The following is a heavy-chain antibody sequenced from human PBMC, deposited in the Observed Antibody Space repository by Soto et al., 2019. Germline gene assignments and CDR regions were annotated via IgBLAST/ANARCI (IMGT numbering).Heavy chain of an antibody. D-gene: IGHD7-27*01. J-gene: IGHJ4*02. V-gene: IGHV3-48*02. CDR2: IRDSNSAV. Sequence: GGSLRLSCTASGFTFSTYPMNWVRRTPGMGLEWVSNIRDSNSAVYYADSVKGRFTISRDNAKNSLYLQMNSLRDEDTAVYYCARDHDWGFDYWGQGTLVTVSS. CDR3: ARDHDWGFDY. CDR1: GFTFSTYP.